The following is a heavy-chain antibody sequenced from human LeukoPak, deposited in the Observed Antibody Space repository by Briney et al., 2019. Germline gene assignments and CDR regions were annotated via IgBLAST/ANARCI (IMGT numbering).Heavy chain of an antibody. J-gene: IGHJ4*02. Sequence: GGSLRLSCAASGFTFNSHWMNWVRQAPGKGLEWVANINPDGSEDYYMDSVKGRFIISRDNAKNSLYLQMNSLRAEDTALYYCAKETDAAGTNWGQGTLVTVSS. V-gene: IGHV3-7*03. D-gene: IGHD6-13*01. CDR2: INPDGSED. CDR1: GFTFNSHW. CDR3: AKETDAAGTN.